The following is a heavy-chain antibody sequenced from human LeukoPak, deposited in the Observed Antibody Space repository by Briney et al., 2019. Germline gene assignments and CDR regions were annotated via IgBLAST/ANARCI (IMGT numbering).Heavy chain of an antibody. CDR1: GFTVSSNY. V-gene: IGHV3-53*01. CDR3: ARMPDSSGWKGSLDY. CDR2: IYSVGAT. D-gene: IGHD6-19*01. Sequence: RASLRLSCAASGFTVSSNYMSWVRQAPGKGLEWVSVIYSVGATYYSDSVKGRFTISRDNSKNTLYLQMNSLRAEDTAVYYCARMPDSSGWKGSLDYWGQGTLVTVSA. J-gene: IGHJ4*02.